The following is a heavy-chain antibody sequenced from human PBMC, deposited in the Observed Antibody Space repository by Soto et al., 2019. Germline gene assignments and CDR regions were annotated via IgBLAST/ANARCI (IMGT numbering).Heavy chain of an antibody. D-gene: IGHD6-13*01. CDR1: EFAFSSYA. J-gene: IGHJ4*02. Sequence: EVQLLESGGGLVQPGGSLRLSCAAYEFAFSSYAMSWIRQAPGKGLQWVSSISGGGDTTYDADSVKGRFTISRDNSKNTLYLQMSSLRAEDTAVYYCAKESSSTSWYGGWAYFDYWGQGTLVTVSS. CDR3: AKESSSTSWYGGWAYFDY. V-gene: IGHV3-23*01. CDR2: ISGGGDTT.